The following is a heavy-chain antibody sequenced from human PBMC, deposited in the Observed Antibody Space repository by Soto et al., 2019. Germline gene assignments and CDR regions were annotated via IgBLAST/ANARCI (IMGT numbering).Heavy chain of an antibody. Sequence: GGSLRLSCAASGFTFSSYAMSWVRQAPGKGLEWVSAISGSGGSTYYADSVKGRFTISRDNSKNTLYLQMNSLRAEDTAVYYCAKAVAAGIPGPGWFDPWGQGTLVTVSS. CDR2: ISGSGGST. J-gene: IGHJ5*02. V-gene: IGHV3-23*01. CDR3: AKAVAAGIPGPGWFDP. D-gene: IGHD2-2*02. CDR1: GFTFSSYA.